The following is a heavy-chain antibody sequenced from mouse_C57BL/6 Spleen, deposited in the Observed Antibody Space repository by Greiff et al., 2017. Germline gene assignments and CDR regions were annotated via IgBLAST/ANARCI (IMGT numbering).Heavy chain of an antibody. Sequence: QVQLQQSGAELVKPGASVKLSCKASGYTFTSYWMRWVKLRHGRGLEWIGRIDPNSGGAKYNEQFKSKATLTVDKPSSTAYLQLSSLTSEDSAVYYCAREGFTTVVTPGAMDYWGTGTSVTVSS. J-gene: IGHJ4*01. D-gene: IGHD1-1*01. CDR2: IDPNSGGA. V-gene: IGHV1-72*01. CDR3: AREGFTTVVTPGAMDY. CDR1: GYTFTSYW.